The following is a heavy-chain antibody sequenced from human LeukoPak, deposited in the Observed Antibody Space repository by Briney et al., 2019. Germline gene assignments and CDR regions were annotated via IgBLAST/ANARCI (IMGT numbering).Heavy chain of an antibody. D-gene: IGHD6-19*01. CDR1: GGSISSSSYY. Sequence: SETLSLTCTVSGGSISSSSYYWGWIRQPPGKGLEWIGSIYYSGSTYYNPSLKSRVTISVDTSKNQFSLKLSSVTAADTAVYYCARVRRGWYARYYFDYWGQGTLVTVSS. V-gene: IGHV4-39*07. CDR3: ARVRRGWYARYYFDY. J-gene: IGHJ4*02. CDR2: IYYSGST.